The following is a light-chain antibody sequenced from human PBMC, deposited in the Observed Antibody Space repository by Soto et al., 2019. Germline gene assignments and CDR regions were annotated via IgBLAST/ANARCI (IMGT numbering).Light chain of an antibody. CDR2: ATS. CDR1: QTISSP. CDR3: QHNYGTPA. J-gene: IGKJ5*01. V-gene: IGKV1-39*01. Sequence: DIHITHAPSSLSSSVGDRFTITFRASQTISSPLSWYQQKPGKVPELLIYATSRLQSGVPSRFSGSRSGTDFTLTISSVQPEDFATYYCQHNYGTPAFGQGTRLEIK.